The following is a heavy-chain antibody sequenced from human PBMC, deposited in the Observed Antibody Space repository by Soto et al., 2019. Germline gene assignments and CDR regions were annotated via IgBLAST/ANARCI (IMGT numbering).Heavy chain of an antibody. CDR2: IYYSGST. CDR1: GGSISSYY. D-gene: IGHD3-3*01. CDR3: ARQVLRFLEPNWFDP. Sequence: SETLSLTCTVSGGSISSYYWSWIRQPPGKGLEWIGYIYYSGSTNYNPSLKSRVTISVDTSKNQFSLKLSSVTAADTAVYYCARQVLRFLEPNWFDPWGQGTLVTVSS. J-gene: IGHJ5*02. V-gene: IGHV4-59*08.